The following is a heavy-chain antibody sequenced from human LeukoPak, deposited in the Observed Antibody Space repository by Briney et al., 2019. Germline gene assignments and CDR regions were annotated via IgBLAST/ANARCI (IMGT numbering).Heavy chain of an antibody. J-gene: IGHJ3*02. CDR1: GFTFRSYA. Sequence: GGSLRLSCSASGFTFRSYAMHWVRQAPGKGLEYVSGISSNGDGTYCADSVKGRFTVSRDNSKNTLHFLMSSLRVEDMAVYYCARDERGGGSYSDAFNIWGQGTMVTVSS. CDR2: ISSNGDGT. D-gene: IGHD1-26*01. CDR3: ARDERGGGSYSDAFNI. V-gene: IGHV3-64*05.